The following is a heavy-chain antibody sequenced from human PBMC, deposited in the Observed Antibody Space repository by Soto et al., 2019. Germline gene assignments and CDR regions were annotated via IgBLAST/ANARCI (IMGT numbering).Heavy chain of an antibody. V-gene: IGHV3-48*04. J-gene: IGHJ6*02. Sequence: GSLRLSCAASGFTFSSYHMDWVRQAPGKGLEWVSYISSASSAIYYADSVKGRFTISRDNAKNSLFLQMNSLRAEDTAVYYCARDLMGYAMDVWGQGTTVTVSS. CDR1: GFTFSSYH. D-gene: IGHD2-8*01. CDR2: ISSASSAI. CDR3: ARDLMGYAMDV.